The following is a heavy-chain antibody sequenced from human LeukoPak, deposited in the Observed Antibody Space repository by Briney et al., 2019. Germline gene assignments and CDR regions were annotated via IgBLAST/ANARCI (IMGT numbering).Heavy chain of an antibody. CDR1: GFTFSSYA. D-gene: IGHD2-21*01. V-gene: IGHV3-23*01. CDR3: AKDRLMGPFDY. J-gene: IGHJ4*02. CDR2: ISGSGGST. Sequence: GGSLRLSCAASGFTFSSYAMSWVRQAPGKGLEWVSDISGSGGSTYYADSVKGRFTTSRDNSKNTPYLQMNSLRAEDTAVYYCAKDRLMGPFDYWGQGTLVTVSS.